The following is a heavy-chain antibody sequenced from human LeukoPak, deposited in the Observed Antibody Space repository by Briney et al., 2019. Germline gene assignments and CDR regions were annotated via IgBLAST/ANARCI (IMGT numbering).Heavy chain of an antibody. V-gene: IGHV4-34*01. CDR1: GGSFSGFQ. CDR2: IYFSGTT. CDR3: ARQTGSGLFILP. J-gene: IGHJ4*02. D-gene: IGHD3/OR15-3a*01. Sequence: SETLSLTCAVYGGSFSGFQWSWIRQPPGKGLEWIGTIYFSGTTYYNPSLQSRVTISVDTSKNQFSLRLTSVTAADTAVYFCARQTGSGLFILPGGQGTLVTVSS.